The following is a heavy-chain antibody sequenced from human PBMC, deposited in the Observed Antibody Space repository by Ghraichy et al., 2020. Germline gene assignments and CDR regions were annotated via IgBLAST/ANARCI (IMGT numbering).Heavy chain of an antibody. J-gene: IGHJ1*01. CDR1: GGSISSYY. CDR3: ARAAGYCSGGSCRWGYFQH. CDR2: IYYSGST. V-gene: IGHV4-59*01. Sequence: SETLSLTCTVSGGSISSYYWSWIRQPPGKGLEWIGYIYYSGSTNYNPSLKSRVTISVDTSKNQFSLKLSSVTAADTAVYYCARAAGYCSGGSCRWGYFQHWGQGTLVTVSS. D-gene: IGHD2-15*01.